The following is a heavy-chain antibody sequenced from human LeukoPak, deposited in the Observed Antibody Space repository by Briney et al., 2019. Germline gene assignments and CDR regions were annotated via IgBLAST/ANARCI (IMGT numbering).Heavy chain of an antibody. V-gene: IGHV3-23*01. Sequence: GGSLRLSCAASGFSFSNYAMSWVRQAPGKGLEWVSAISGSGGITFHSDSVKGRFTISRDNSKNTLYLQMNSLRAEDTAVYYCARDFYYYGSGSYYNSYYMDVWGKGTTVTVSS. J-gene: IGHJ6*03. CDR1: GFSFSNYA. CDR2: ISGSGGIT. D-gene: IGHD3-10*01. CDR3: ARDFYYYGSGSYYNSYYMDV.